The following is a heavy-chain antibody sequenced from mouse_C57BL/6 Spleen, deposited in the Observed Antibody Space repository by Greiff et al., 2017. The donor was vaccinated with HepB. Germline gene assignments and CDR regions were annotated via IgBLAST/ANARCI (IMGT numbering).Heavy chain of an antibody. CDR2: IYPRDGST. D-gene: IGHD2-5*01. V-gene: IGHV1S12*01. CDR1: GYTFTSYW. CDR3: ARRGSNYYFDY. J-gene: IGHJ2*01. Sequence: QVQLQQPGAELVKPGASVKLSCKASGYTFTSYWMHWVKQRPEQGLEWIGYIYPRDGSTKYNEKFKGKATLTADKSSSTAYMQLNSLTSEDSAVYFCARRGSNYYFDYWGQGTTLTVSS.